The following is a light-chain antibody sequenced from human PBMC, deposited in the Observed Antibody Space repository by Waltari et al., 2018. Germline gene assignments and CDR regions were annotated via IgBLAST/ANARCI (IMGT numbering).Light chain of an antibody. Sequence: EIVLTQSPATLSLSPGERATLSCRASQSVRSYLAWYQQKLGQAPRLLIYDVSNRATGIPARFSGSGSGTDFTLTISSLEPEDFAVYYCQQYGSSPYTFGQGTKLEIK. CDR1: QSVRSY. V-gene: IGKV3-11*01. CDR2: DVS. J-gene: IGKJ2*01. CDR3: QQYGSSPYT.